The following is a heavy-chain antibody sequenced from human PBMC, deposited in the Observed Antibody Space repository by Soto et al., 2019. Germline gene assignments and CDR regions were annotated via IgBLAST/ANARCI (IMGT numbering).Heavy chain of an antibody. Sequence: GGSVRLSCAASGFTFSSYAMHWVRQAPGKGLEWVAVISYDGSNKYYADSVKGRFTISRDNSKNTLYLQMNSLRAEDTAVYYCARGNDYGDYGRFDYWGQGTLVTVSS. J-gene: IGHJ4*02. V-gene: IGHV3-30-3*01. CDR3: ARGNDYGDYGRFDY. CDR2: ISYDGSNK. D-gene: IGHD4-17*01. CDR1: GFTFSSYA.